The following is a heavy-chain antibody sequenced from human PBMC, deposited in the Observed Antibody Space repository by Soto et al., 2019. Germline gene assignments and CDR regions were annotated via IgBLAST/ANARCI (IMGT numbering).Heavy chain of an antibody. CDR2: IYWDDDK. Sequence: QITLKESGPTLVKPTQTLTLTCTFSGFSLNSRGVAVGWIRQPPGKALDCLALIYWDDDKRYSPSLKTRLTISKDTSKNQVGLTMTNMDPVDTGTYYCAHGAYYYDSSGYKGVRFDYWGQGTLVAVSS. V-gene: IGHV2-5*02. D-gene: IGHD3-22*01. J-gene: IGHJ4*02. CDR1: GFSLNSRGVA. CDR3: AHGAYYYDSSGYKGVRFDY.